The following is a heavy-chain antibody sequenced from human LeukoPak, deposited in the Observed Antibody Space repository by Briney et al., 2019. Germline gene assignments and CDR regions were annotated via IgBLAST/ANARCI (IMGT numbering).Heavy chain of an antibody. CDR2: INHSGST. D-gene: IGHD3-3*01. CDR3: AGSRGVILGHLDY. J-gene: IGHJ4*02. Sequence: PSETLSLTCAVYGGSFSGHYWSWIRQPPGKGLEWIGEINHSGSTNYNPSLKSRVTISVDTSKNQFSLKLSSVTAADTAVYYCAGSRGVILGHLDYWGQGTLVTVSS. CDR1: GGSFSGHY. V-gene: IGHV4-34*01.